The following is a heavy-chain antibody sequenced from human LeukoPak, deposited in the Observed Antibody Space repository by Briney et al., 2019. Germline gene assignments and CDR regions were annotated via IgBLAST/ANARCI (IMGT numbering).Heavy chain of an antibody. Sequence: PSETLSLTCAVYGGSFSGYYWSWIRQPPGKGLEWIGEINHSGSTNYNPSLESRVTISVDTSKNQFSLKLSSVTAADTAVYYCARGAPPVVRYFDWLPYYYYYGMDVWGQGTTVTVSS. CDR3: ARGAPPVVRYFDWLPYYYYYGMDV. D-gene: IGHD3-9*01. V-gene: IGHV4-34*01. J-gene: IGHJ6*02. CDR2: INHSGST. CDR1: GGSFSGYY.